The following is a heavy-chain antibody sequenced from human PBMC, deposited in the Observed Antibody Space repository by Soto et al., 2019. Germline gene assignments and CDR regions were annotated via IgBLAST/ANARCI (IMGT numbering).Heavy chain of an antibody. V-gene: IGHV3-30*03. D-gene: IGHD3-3*01. Sequence: QVQLVESGGGVVQPGRSLRLSCAVSGFTFSNYGMHWVRQAPGRGLEWVAVITYEGYTKYYADSVKGRFTISRDSSTNMVYRQMNSMRTEDTAVYYCARDPEEDWSGYYKDYYFDYWGQGTLVTVSS. CDR3: ARDPEEDWSGYYKDYYFDY. CDR2: ITYEGYTK. CDR1: GFTFSNYG. J-gene: IGHJ4*02.